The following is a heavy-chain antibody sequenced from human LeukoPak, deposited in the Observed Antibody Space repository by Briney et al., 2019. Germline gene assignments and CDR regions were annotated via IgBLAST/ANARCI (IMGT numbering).Heavy chain of an antibody. CDR3: AREPLNFWSGYCGFDY. V-gene: IGHV3-21*01. CDR1: GFTFSSYS. CDR2: ISSSSSYI. J-gene: IGHJ4*02. D-gene: IGHD3-3*01. Sequence: PGGSLRLSCAASGFTFSSYSMNWVRQAPGKGLEWVSSISSSSSYIYYADSVKGRFTISRDNAKNSLYLQMNSLRAEDTAVYYCAREPLNFWSGYCGFDYWGQGTLVTVSS.